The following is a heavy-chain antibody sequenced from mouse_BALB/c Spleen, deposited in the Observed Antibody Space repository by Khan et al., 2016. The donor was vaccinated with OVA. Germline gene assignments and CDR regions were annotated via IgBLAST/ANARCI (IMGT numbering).Heavy chain of an antibody. CDR3: ARAGYGSFGF. D-gene: IGHD1-2*01. CDR1: GYTFTDYN. CDR2: IFPNTGGT. Sequence: IQLVQSGPELVKPGASVKISCKASGYTFTDYNMDWVRQSQGESLEWIGYIFPNTGGTGYNQKFKTKATLTVDSSSSTAYMEFRNLTSDDSALYLCARAGYGSFGFWGQGTLVTVSA. V-gene: IGHV1S29*02. J-gene: IGHJ3*01.